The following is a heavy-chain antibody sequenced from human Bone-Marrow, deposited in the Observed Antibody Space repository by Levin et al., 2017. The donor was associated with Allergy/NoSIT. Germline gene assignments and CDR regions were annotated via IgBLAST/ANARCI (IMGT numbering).Heavy chain of an antibody. J-gene: IGHJ4*02. CDR2: IYYRGTT. CDR1: GGSIISSSYY. D-gene: IGHD3-22*01. V-gene: IGHV4-39*01. Sequence: SETLSLTCTVSGGSIISSSYYWDWIRQPPGPGLEWLGSIYYRGTTHYNPSLKSRVTISVDTSKNQFSLRLSSVTAADTAVYYCARQLDYDGEPIDYWGQGILVAVSS. CDR3: ARQLDYDGEPIDY.